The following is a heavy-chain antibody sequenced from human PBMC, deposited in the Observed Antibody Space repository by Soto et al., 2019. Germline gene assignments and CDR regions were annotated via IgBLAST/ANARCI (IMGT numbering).Heavy chain of an antibody. D-gene: IGHD3-16*01. CDR3: ARAVGGPTSNLDY. Sequence: ASVKVSCKASGYTLSTYAVHWLRQAPGQRLEWMGRIDAGNDNTKYSQNFQGRVTITTDTSASTAYMELSSLKSEDTAIYYCARAVGGPTSNLDYWGQGTLVTVSS. J-gene: IGHJ4*02. V-gene: IGHV1-3*01. CDR2: IDAGNDNT. CDR1: GYTLSTYA.